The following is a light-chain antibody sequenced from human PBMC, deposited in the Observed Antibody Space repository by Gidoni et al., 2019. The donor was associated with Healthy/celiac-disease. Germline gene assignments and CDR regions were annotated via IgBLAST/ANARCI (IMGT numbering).Light chain of an antibody. Sequence: SSELTQDPAVSVALGQTVRITCQGDSLRSYYASWYQQKPGQAPVLVIYGKNKRPSGIPDRFSGSSSGNTASLTITEAQAEDEADYYCNSRDSSGNDVVFGGGTKLTVL. V-gene: IGLV3-19*01. CDR3: NSRDSSGNDVV. CDR1: SLRSYY. CDR2: GKN. J-gene: IGLJ2*01.